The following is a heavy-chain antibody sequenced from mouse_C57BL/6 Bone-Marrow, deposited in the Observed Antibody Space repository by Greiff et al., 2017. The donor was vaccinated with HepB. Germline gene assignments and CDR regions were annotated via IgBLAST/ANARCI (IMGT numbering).Heavy chain of an antibody. CDR3: ARSPTIYYYGSSPYYYAMDY. J-gene: IGHJ4*01. V-gene: IGHV1-55*01. Sequence: QVQLKQSGAELVKPGASVKMSCKASGYTFTSYWITWVKQRPGQGLEWIGDIYPGSGSTNYNEKFKSKATLTVDTSSSTAYMQLSSLTSEDSAVYYCARSPTIYYYGSSPYYYAMDYWGQGTSVTVSS. CDR2: IYPGSGST. D-gene: IGHD1-1*01. CDR1: GYTFTSYW.